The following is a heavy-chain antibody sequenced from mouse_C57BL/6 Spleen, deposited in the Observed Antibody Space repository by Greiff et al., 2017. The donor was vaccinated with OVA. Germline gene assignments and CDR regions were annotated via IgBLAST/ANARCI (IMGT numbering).Heavy chain of an antibody. CDR2: IYPCSGST. J-gene: IGHJ3*01. CDR1: GYTFTSYW. V-gene: IGHV1-55*01. D-gene: IGHD1-1*01. Sequence: QVQLKQPGAELVKPGASVKMSCKASGYTFTSYWITWVKQRPGQGLEWIGDIYPCSGSTNYNEKFKSKATLTVDTSSSTAYMQLSRLTSEDSAVYYWARGGDGYGSDAYWGQGTLVTVSA. CDR3: ARGGDGYGSDAY.